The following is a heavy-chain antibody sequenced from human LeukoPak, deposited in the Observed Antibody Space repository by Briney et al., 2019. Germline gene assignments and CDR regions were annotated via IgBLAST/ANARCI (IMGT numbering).Heavy chain of an antibody. Sequence: ASVKVSCKASGYTFTGYYMHWVRQAPGQGLEWMGRINPNNGATNYAQKFQGRVTMTRDTSISTAYMELSRLRSDDTAVYYCARGIEDLLLWFGELLYNDGFDYWGQGTLVTVSS. CDR1: GYTFTGYY. CDR3: ARGIEDLLLWFGELLYNDGFDY. D-gene: IGHD3-10*01. V-gene: IGHV1-2*06. J-gene: IGHJ4*02. CDR2: INPNNGAT.